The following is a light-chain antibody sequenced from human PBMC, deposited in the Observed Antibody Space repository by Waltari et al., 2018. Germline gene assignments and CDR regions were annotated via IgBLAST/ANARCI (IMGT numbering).Light chain of an antibody. CDR2: WAS. V-gene: IGKV4-1*01. J-gene: IGKJ1*01. CDR3: QQYYDTLWT. Sequence: IVMTQSPDALAVPLGDRATISRNSSQRVLYSSTNENYLAWYQQKPGQPPKLLISWASVREFGVPDRFTGSGSGTDFTLTISSLQAEDVAVYYCQQYYDTLWTFGQGTKVEIK. CDR1: QRVLYSSTNENY.